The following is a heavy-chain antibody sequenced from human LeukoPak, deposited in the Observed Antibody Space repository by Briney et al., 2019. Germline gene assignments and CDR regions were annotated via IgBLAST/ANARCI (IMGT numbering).Heavy chain of an antibody. CDR1: GFTFSSYA. Sequence: GGSLRLSCAASGFTFSSYAMSWVRQPPGKGLEWVSAISGSGGSTYYADSVKRRFTISRDNYKHTLYLQMNSRRAEDTAVYYCAKEAVRYLVWLPPNWFDPWGQGTLVTVSS. CDR2: ISGSGGST. J-gene: IGHJ5*02. V-gene: IGHV3-23*01. D-gene: IGHD3-9*01. CDR3: AKEAVRYLVWLPPNWFDP.